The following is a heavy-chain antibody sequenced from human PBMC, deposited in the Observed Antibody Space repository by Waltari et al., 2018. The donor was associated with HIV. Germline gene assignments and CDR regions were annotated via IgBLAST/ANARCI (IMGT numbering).Heavy chain of an antibody. CDR3: ATPSYDSSGYYSAGSEFDY. Sequence: QVQLVQAGAEVKKPGASVTVSGKASGYTFTGQYIHWVRQAPGQGLEWMGWINPNSGGTNYAQNFQGRVTMTRDTSISTAYMELSRLRSDDTAVYYCATPSYDSSGYYSAGSEFDYWGQGTLVTVSS. D-gene: IGHD3-22*01. CDR2: INPNSGGT. J-gene: IGHJ4*02. CDR1: GYTFTGQY. V-gene: IGHV1-2*02.